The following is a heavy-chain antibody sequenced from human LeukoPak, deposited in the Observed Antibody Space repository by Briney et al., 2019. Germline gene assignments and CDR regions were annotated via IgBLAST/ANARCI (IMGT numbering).Heavy chain of an antibody. CDR2: ISSCRSYI. CDR1: GFTLSSYS. D-gene: IGHD3-3*01. V-gene: IGHV3-21*01. Sequence: GGPLSLSCAVSGFTLSSYSMNWLRHATGKGLVWVSSISSCRSYIYYADSMKGRFTIATNNAKNSLYLQMNSLRAADTAVNYWAGKGDIGSGYLDYWGQGTLVTVSS. J-gene: IGHJ4*02. CDR3: AGKGDIGSGYLDY.